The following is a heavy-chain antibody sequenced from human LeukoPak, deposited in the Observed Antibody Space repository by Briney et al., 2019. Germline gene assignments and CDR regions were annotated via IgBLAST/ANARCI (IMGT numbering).Heavy chain of an antibody. V-gene: IGHV3-30*03. CDR2: ISYDGSNK. Sequence: PGGSLRLSCAASGFTFSSYGMHWVRQAPGKGLEWVAVISYDGSNKYYADSVKGRFTISRDNSKNTLYLQMNSLRAEDTAVYYCARDPLELRLTPFDYWGQGTLVTVSS. D-gene: IGHD5-24*01. J-gene: IGHJ4*02. CDR1: GFTFSSYG. CDR3: ARDPLELRLTPFDY.